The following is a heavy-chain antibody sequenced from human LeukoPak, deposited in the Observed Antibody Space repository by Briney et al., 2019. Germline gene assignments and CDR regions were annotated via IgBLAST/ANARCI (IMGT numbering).Heavy chain of an antibody. CDR2: INHSGST. CDR3: ARDRTTVTTARPFDY. D-gene: IGHD4-17*01. J-gene: IGHJ4*02. Sequence: SETLSLTCAVYGGSFSGYYWSWIRQPPGKGLEWIGEINHSGSTNYNPSLKSRVTISVDTSKNQFSLKLSSVTAADTAVYYCARDRTTVTTARPFDYWGQGTLVTVSS. V-gene: IGHV4-34*01. CDR1: GGSFSGYY.